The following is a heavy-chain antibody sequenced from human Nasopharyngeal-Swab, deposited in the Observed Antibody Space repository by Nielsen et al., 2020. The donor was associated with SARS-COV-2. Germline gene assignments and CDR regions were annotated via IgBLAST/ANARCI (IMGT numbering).Heavy chain of an antibody. Sequence: GESLKIFCAASGFTFSPYTMTWVRQAPGKGLEWLSYITGTSDSIRYADSVKGRFTISRDNAKNSLFLQMNGLTAEDTAVYYCARERGGGYGDYWGQGTLVTVSS. CDR2: ITGTSDSI. CDR1: GFTFSPYT. CDR3: ARERGGGYGDY. V-gene: IGHV3-48*04. J-gene: IGHJ4*02. D-gene: IGHD5-12*01.